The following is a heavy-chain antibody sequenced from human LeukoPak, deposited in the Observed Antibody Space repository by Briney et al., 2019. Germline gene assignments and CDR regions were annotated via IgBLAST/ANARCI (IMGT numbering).Heavy chain of an antibody. CDR3: VTSVCCDDSSGYYPFDY. Sequence: GASVKVSCKASGYTFISYDINGVRQATGQGLEWRGGMNPNSGNTGYAQEFQGRVTMTRNTAISTAYMELSSLRSEDTAVYYCVTSVCCDDSSGYYPFDYWGQGTLVTVSS. V-gene: IGHV1-8*01. J-gene: IGHJ4*02. CDR1: GYTFISYD. CDR2: MNPNSGNT. D-gene: IGHD3-22*01.